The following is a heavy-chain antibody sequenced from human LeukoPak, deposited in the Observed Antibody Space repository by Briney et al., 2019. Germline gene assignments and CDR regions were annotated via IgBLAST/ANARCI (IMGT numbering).Heavy chain of an antibody. Sequence: ASVKVSCRASGYTFTGYNIHWVRQAPGQELEWMGWINPNNGDTRYPQKFQGRVTLTRDTSITTAYMDLSRLTSDDTAVYYCLRDVHNWNDDYWGQVTLVTVSS. CDR1: GYTFTGYN. J-gene: IGHJ4*02. CDR2: INPNNGDT. CDR3: LRDVHNWNDDY. D-gene: IGHD1-1*01. V-gene: IGHV1-2*02.